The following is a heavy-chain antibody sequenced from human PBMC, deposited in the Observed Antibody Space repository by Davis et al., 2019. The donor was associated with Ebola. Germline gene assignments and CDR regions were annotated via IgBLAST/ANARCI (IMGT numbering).Heavy chain of an antibody. D-gene: IGHD1-7*01. CDR2: ISAIAGST. J-gene: IGHJ3*02. V-gene: IGHV3-23*01. Sequence: GESLKISCAASGFSFTSYAMGWVRQAPGKGLEWVSSISAIAGSTFYADSVNGRFTISRDNSKNTLYVQMNSLRAEDTAVYYCAKDLGTSGVFDIWGQGTVVTVSS. CDR3: AKDLGTSGVFDI. CDR1: GFSFTSYA.